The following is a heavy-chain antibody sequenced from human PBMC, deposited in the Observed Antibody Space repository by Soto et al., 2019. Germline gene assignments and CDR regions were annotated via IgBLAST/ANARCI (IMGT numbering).Heavy chain of an antibody. CDR3: ARSYGTLPDY. J-gene: IGHJ4*02. V-gene: IGHV4-59*01. Sequence: PSETLSLTCTVSGGSISSYYWSWIRQPPGKGLEWIGYIYYSGSTNYNPSLKSRVTISVDTSKNQFSLKLSSVTAADTAVYYCARSYGTLPDYWGQGTLVTVSS. CDR1: GGSISSYY. D-gene: IGHD3-10*01. CDR2: IYYSGST.